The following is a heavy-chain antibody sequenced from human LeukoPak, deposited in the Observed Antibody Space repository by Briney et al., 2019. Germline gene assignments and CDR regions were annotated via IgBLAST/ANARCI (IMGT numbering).Heavy chain of an antibody. D-gene: IGHD2-15*01. Sequence: PSETLSLTCAVYGGSFSGYYWSWIRQPPGKGLEWIGEINHSGSTNYNPSLKSRVTISVDTSKNQFSLKLSSVTAADTAVYYCARGGPLYCSGGSCYGYYFDYWGQGTLVTVSS. V-gene: IGHV4-34*01. CDR3: ARGGPLYCSGGSCYGYYFDY. J-gene: IGHJ4*02. CDR2: INHSGST. CDR1: GGSFSGYY.